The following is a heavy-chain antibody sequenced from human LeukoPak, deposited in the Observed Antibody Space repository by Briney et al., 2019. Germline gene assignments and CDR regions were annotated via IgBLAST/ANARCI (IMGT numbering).Heavy chain of an antibody. CDR3: AKEVTSYGYRGLEY. CDR1: GFTFSSSA. V-gene: IGHV3-23*01. CDR2: IGGGGRST. Sequence: PGGSLRLSCADSGFTFSSSAMSWVRRAPGKGLEWVSAIGGGGRSTYYAGSVKGRFTISRDNSKNTLYLQINSLRAEDTAIYYCAKEVTSYGYRGLEYWGQGTLVAVSS. D-gene: IGHD5-18*01. J-gene: IGHJ4*02.